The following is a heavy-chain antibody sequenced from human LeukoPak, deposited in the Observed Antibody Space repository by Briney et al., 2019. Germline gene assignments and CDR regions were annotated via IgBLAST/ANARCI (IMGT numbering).Heavy chain of an antibody. Sequence: ASVKVSCKASGYTFTSYGISWVRQAPGQGLEWMERISPKSGGTNYAQKFQGRVTMTRDTSITTAYMELSRLRSDDTAVYYCARGKADRWFGDLDWGQGTLVTVSS. J-gene: IGHJ4*02. D-gene: IGHD3-10*01. CDR1: GYTFTSYG. V-gene: IGHV1-2*06. CDR3: ARGKADRWFGDLD. CDR2: ISPKSGGT.